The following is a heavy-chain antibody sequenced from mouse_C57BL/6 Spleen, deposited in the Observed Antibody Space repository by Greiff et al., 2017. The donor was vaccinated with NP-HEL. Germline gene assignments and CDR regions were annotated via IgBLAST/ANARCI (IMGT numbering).Heavy chain of an antibody. J-gene: IGHJ2*01. CDR1: GFSFNTYA. CDR3: VRQDGSSYGY. D-gene: IGHD1-1*01. Sequence: DAGGGLVQPKGSLKLSCAASGFSFNTYAMNWVRQAPGKGLEWVARIRSKSNNYATYYAESVKDRFTISRDDSESMLYLQMNNLKTEDTAMYYCVRQDGSSYGYWGQGTTLTVSS. CDR2: IRSKSNNYAT. V-gene: IGHV10-1*01.